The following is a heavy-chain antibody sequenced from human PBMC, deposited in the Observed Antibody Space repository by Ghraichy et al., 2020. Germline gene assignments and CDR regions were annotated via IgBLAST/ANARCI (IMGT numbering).Heavy chain of an antibody. V-gene: IGHV3-23*01. J-gene: IGHJ6*02. Sequence: GESLNISCAASGFTFSSYAMSWVRQAPGKGLEWVSAISGSGGSTYYADSVKGRFTISRDNSKNTLYLQMNSLRAEDTAVYYCAKEWAYCGGDCYSVGMDVWGQGTTVTVSS. CDR3: AKEWAYCGGDCYSVGMDV. D-gene: IGHD2-21*02. CDR1: GFTFSSYA. CDR2: ISGSGGST.